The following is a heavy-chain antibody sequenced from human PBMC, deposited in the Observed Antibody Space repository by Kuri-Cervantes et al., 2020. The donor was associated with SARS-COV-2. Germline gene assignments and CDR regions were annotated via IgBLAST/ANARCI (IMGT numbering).Heavy chain of an antibody. D-gene: IGHD6-13*01. CDR1: GYSFSSFA. Sequence: GESLKISCAASGYSFSSFALSWVRQAPGKGLEWVSSISGGGYSTYYADSVKGRFTISRDTSQKTLYLQMNSLRADDTALYYCAKSCLYTSNWNVFDHLGQGTLVTVSS. V-gene: IGHV3-23*01. J-gene: IGHJ4*02. CDR3: AKSCLYTSNWNVFDH. CDR2: ISGGGYST.